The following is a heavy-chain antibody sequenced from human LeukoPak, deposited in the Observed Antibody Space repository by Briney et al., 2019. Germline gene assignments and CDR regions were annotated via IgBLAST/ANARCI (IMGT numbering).Heavy chain of an antibody. V-gene: IGHV4-30-4*01. CDR3: ARVKRPRVVCISYYFDY. CDR1: GGSISSGDYY. CDR2: IYYSGST. Sequence: SETLSLTCTVSGGSISSGDYYWSWIRQPPGKGLEWIGYIYYSGSTYYNPSLKSRVTISVDTSKNQFSLKLSSVTAADTAVYYCARVKRPRVVCISYYFDYWGQGTLVTVSS. D-gene: IGHD2-2*01. J-gene: IGHJ4*02.